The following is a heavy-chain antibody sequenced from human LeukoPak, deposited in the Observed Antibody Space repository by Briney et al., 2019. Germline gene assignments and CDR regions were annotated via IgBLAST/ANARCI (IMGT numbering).Heavy chain of an antibody. CDR2: IKHDEREE. Sequence: SGGSLRLSCVASGFTFSESWMTWVRQAPGKGLEWVASIKHDEREEYYADSVKGRFSMSRDNGKNSLYLQMNSLRAEDTAVYYCARGWNYYFDYWGQGTLVTVSS. J-gene: IGHJ4*02. CDR3: ARGWNYYFDY. V-gene: IGHV3-7*03. D-gene: IGHD1-7*01. CDR1: GFTFSESW.